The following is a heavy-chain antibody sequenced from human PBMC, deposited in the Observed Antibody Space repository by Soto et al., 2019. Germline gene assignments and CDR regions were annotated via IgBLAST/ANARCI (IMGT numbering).Heavy chain of an antibody. D-gene: IGHD2-21*02. J-gene: IGHJ2*01. CDR3: ARGGVVTAMNWYFDL. V-gene: IGHV1-69*02. CDR1: GGTFSSYT. Sequence: QVQLVQSGAEVKKPGSSVKVSCKASGGTFSSYTISWVRQAPGQGLEWMGRIIPILGIANYAQKFQGRVTSTADKTKGTAYVALRSLRSEGTAVYYCARGGVVTAMNWYFDLWGRGTLVTVSS. CDR2: IIPILGIA.